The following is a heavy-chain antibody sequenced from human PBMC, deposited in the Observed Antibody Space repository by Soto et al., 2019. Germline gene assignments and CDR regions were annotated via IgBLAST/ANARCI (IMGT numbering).Heavy chain of an antibody. Sequence: GGSLRLPCAASGFTFSGFTFSSYGLHWVRQAPGKGLEWVAVISHDGSNKYYADSVKGRFTISRDASKNTLYLQMNSLRGEDAAVYYCAKDTYSSSSIYGMDVWGQGTTVTVSS. V-gene: IGHV3-30*18. D-gene: IGHD6-6*01. CDR3: AKDTYSSSSIYGMDV. CDR1: GFTFSGFTFSSYG. J-gene: IGHJ6*02. CDR2: ISHDGSNK.